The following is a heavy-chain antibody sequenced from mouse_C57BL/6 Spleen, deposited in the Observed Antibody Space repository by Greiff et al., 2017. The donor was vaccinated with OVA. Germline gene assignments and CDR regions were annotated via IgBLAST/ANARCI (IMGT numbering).Heavy chain of an antibody. Sequence: QVQLQQPGAELVKPGASVKLSCKASGYTFTSYWMQWVKQRPGQGLEWIGEIDPSDSYPNYNQKFKGKATLTVDTSSRTAYMQLSSLTSEDSAVYYCANGCDAARFAYWGQGTLVTVSA. CDR2: IDPSDSYP. D-gene: IGHD2-2*01. CDR3: ANGCDAARFAY. CDR1: GYTFTSYW. J-gene: IGHJ3*01. V-gene: IGHV1-50*01.